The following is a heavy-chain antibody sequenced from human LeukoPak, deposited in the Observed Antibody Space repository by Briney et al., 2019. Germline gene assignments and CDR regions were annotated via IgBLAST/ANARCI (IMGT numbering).Heavy chain of an antibody. CDR1: GGSISIYY. J-gene: IGHJ4*02. V-gene: IGHV4-4*07. CDR2: IYSSGST. Sequence: SETLSLTCTVSGGSISIYYWSWIRQPAGKGLEWIGCIYSSGSTNYNPPLKSRVTMSVDTSKNQFSLKLSSVTAADTAVYYCARDFWSGRNDYWGQGTLVTVSS. D-gene: IGHD3-3*01. CDR3: ARDFWSGRNDY.